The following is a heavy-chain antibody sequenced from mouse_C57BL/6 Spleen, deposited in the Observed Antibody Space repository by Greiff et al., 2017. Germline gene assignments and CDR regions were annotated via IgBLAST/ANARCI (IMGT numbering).Heavy chain of an antibody. CDR2: LVPGSGST. CDR3: ARRDYGSSYWYFDV. Sequence: QVQLQQSGAELVKPGASVKISCKASGYTFTDYYINWVKQRPGQGLEWIGTLVPGSGSTYYNEKFKGKATLTADKSSSTAYMQLSSLTSEDSAVYFCARRDYGSSYWYFDVWGTGTTVTVSS. D-gene: IGHD1-1*01. V-gene: IGHV1-77*01. CDR1: GYTFTDYY. J-gene: IGHJ1*03.